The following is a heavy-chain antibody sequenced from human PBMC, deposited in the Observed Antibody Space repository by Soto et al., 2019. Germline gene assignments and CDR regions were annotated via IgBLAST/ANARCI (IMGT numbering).Heavy chain of an antibody. D-gene: IGHD6-6*01. CDR2: ISAYNGNT. Sequence: ASVKVSCKASGYTFTSYGISWVRQAPGQGLEWMGWISAYNGNTNYAQKLQGRVTMTTDTSTSKAYMELRSLRSDDTAVYYCARATGIAARLSYYYYMDVWGKGTTVTVSS. V-gene: IGHV1-18*01. CDR1: GYTFTSYG. CDR3: ARATGIAARLSYYYYMDV. J-gene: IGHJ6*03.